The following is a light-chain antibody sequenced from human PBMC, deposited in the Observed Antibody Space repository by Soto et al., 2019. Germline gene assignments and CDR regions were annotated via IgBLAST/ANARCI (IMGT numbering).Light chain of an antibody. CDR1: QSVSTF. Sequence: EIVLTQFPATLSLSPGERATLSCRASQSVSTFLAWYQQKPGQAPRLVVYDASKRATGIPARFSGSGSGTDFTRTISSLEPEDFAVYYCQQRSSWRVTFGGGTKVEIK. J-gene: IGKJ4*01. CDR2: DAS. V-gene: IGKV3-11*01. CDR3: QQRSSWRVT.